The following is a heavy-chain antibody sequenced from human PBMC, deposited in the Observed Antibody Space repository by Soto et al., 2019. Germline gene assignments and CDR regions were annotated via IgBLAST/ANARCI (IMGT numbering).Heavy chain of an antibody. CDR2: IKPDGSQK. J-gene: IGHJ4*02. CDR3: ARTTALDY. V-gene: IGHV3-7*05. CDR1: GFMFSGHW. Sequence: GGSLRLSCAASGFMFSGHWMTWVRQGPGKGLELVAMIKPDGSQKYYVDSVKGRFTISRDNAKNSVYLEMNSLRDEDTAVYSCARTTALDYWGQGTLVTVSS.